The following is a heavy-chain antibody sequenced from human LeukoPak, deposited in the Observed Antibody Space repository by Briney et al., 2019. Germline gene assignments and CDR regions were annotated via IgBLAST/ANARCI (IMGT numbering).Heavy chain of an antibody. D-gene: IGHD3-22*01. Sequence: PGGSLRLSCAASGFTFSSYAMHWVRQAPGKGLEWVAVISDDGINKYSADSVKGRFTISRDNSKNTMYLQMNSLRAEDTAVYYCARDPNYYDRYFDSWGQGTLVTVSS. CDR2: ISDDGINK. CDR1: GFTFSSYA. V-gene: IGHV3-30-3*01. J-gene: IGHJ4*02. CDR3: ARDPNYYDRYFDS.